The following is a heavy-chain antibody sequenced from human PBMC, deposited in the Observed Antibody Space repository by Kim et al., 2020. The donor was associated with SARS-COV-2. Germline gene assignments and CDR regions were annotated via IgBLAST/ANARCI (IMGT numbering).Heavy chain of an antibody. CDR1: GGSISSYY. J-gene: IGHJ4*02. D-gene: IGHD2-2*01. V-gene: IGHV4-59*08. CDR3: VRLGCSATSCTTFDY. Sequence: SETLSLTCSVFGGSISSYYWSWIRQSPGKGLEWIGYLYYSGSTNYNPSLKSRVTISVDTSKNQFSLKLNFVTAADTAMYYCVRLGCSATSCTTFDYWGPG. CDR2: LYYSGST.